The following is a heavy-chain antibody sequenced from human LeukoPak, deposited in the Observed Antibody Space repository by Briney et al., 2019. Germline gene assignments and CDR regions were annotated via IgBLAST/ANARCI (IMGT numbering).Heavy chain of an antibody. D-gene: IGHD3-10*01. CDR2: INHSGST. Sequence: SETLSLTCTVSGGSISSYYWSWIRQPPGKGLEWIGEINHSGSTNYNPSLKSRVTISVDTSKNQFSLRLSSVTAADTAVYYCARGLYYYGSGSYYGIWGQGTLVTVSS. V-gene: IGHV4-34*01. CDR3: ARGLYYYGSGSYYGI. J-gene: IGHJ4*02. CDR1: GGSISSYY.